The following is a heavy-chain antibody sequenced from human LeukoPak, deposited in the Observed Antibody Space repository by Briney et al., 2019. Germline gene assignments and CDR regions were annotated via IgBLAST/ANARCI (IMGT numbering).Heavy chain of an antibody. J-gene: IGHJ4*02. D-gene: IGHD3-10*01. CDR3: ATLQRDYYGSGSYDY. Sequence: PGGSLRLSCAASGFTFSSYEMNWVRQAPGKGLEWVSYISSSGSTIYYADSVKGRFTISRDNAKNSLYLQMNSLRAEDTAVYYCATLQRDYYGSGSYDYWGQGTLVTVSS. CDR2: ISSSGSTI. CDR1: GFTFSSYE. V-gene: IGHV3-48*03.